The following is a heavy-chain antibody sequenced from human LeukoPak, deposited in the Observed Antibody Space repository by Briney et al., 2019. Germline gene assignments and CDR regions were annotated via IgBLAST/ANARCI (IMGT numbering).Heavy chain of an antibody. CDR1: GFTFSSYS. D-gene: IGHD5-18*01. V-gene: IGHV3-21*01. J-gene: IGHJ4*02. CDR3: AREVRDTAMVYFDY. CDR2: ISSSSSYI. Sequence: GGSLILSCAASGFTFSSYSMNWVRQAPGKGLEWVSSISSSSSYIYYADSVKGRFTISRDNAKNSLYLQMNSLRAEDTAVYYCAREVRDTAMVYFDYWGQGTLVTVSS.